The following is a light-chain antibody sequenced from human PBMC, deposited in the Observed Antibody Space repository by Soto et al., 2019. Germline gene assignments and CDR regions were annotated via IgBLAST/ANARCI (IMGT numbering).Light chain of an antibody. V-gene: IGKV3D-20*02. CDR2: GAS. CDR3: QQRSNWRAT. CDR1: QSVSSIY. J-gene: IGKJ5*01. Sequence: EIVLTQSPGTLSLSPGERATLSCRASQSVSSIYLAWYQRKPGQAPRLLIYGASSRATGIPDRFSGSGPGTDFTLTISRLEPEDFAVYYCQQRSNWRATFGQGTRLEI.